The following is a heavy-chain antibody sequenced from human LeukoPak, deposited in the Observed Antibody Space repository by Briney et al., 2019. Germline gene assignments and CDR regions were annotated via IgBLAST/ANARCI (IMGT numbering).Heavy chain of an antibody. J-gene: IGHJ6*02. D-gene: IGHD3-16*01. V-gene: IGHV3-23*01. Sequence: GGSLRLSCAASGFTFSSYAMSWVRQAPGKGLEWVSAISGSGGSTYYADSVKGRFTISRDDSKNTLYLQMNSLRAEDTAVYYCAKGGGYYYYYGMDVWGQGTTVTVSS. CDR2: ISGSGGST. CDR3: AKGGGYYYYYGMDV. CDR1: GFTFSSYA.